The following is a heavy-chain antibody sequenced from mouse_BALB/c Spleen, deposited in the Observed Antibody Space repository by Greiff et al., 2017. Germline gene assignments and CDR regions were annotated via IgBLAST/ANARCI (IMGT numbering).Heavy chain of an antibody. D-gene: IGHD1-1*01. CDR2: ISNGGGST. CDR1: GFTFSSYT. CDR3: ARHEYYGYVDY. J-gene: IGHJ2*01. V-gene: IGHV5-12-2*01. Sequence: EVMLVESGGGLVQPGGSLKLSCAASGFTFSSYTMSWVRQTPETRLEWVAYISNGGGSTYYPDTVKGRFTISRDNAKNTLYLQMSSLKSEDTAMYYCARHEYYGYVDYWGQGTTLTVSS.